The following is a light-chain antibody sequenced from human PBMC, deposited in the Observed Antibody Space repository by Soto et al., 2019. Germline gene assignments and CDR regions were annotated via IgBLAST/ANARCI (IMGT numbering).Light chain of an antibody. J-gene: IGKJ4*01. CDR3: QQRRNWPLT. CDR1: QSVSYF. CDR2: DAS. Sequence: EIVLTQSPATLSLSPGERATLSCRASQSVSYFLAWYQQKHGQAPRPPIYDASNRATGIPGRFSGTASGTDLTITISSLESEDVEVSDGQQRRNWPLTFGRGTKVDIK. V-gene: IGKV3-11*01.